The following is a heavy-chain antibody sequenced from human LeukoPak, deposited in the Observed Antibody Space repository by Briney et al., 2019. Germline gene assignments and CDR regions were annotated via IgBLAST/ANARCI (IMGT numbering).Heavy chain of an antibody. CDR3: ARDREGYCSSTSCYPDAFDI. Sequence: SETLSLTCTVSGGSINNYYWSWIRQPPGKGLEWIGYIYHSGSTYYNPSLKSRVTISVDRSKNQFSLKLSSVTAADTAVYYCARDREGYCSSTSCYPDAFDIWGQGTMVTVSS. V-gene: IGHV4-59*12. J-gene: IGHJ3*02. CDR2: IYHSGST. CDR1: GGSINNYY. D-gene: IGHD2-2*01.